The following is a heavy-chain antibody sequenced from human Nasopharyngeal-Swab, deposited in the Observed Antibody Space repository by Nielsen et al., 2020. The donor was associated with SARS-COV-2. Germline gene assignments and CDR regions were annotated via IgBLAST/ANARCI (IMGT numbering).Heavy chain of an antibody. V-gene: IGHV3-30-3*01. CDR2: ISYDGSNK. D-gene: IGHD1-26*01. J-gene: IGHJ4*02. CDR1: GFTFSSYA. CDR3: ARGLGGSYLAGFDY. Sequence: LTCAASGFTFSSYAMHWVRQAPGKGLEWVAVISYDGSNKYYADSVKGRFTISRDNSKNTLYLQMNSLRAEDTAVYYCARGLGGSYLAGFDYWGQGTLVTVSS.